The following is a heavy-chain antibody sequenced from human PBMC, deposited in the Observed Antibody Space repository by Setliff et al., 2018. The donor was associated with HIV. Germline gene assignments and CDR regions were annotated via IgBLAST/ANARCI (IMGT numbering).Heavy chain of an antibody. J-gene: IGHJ4*02. CDR3: ARGAARQVDY. V-gene: IGHV1-2*02. D-gene: IGHD6-6*01. CDR2: VNPNSGGT. CDR1: GYTFTDYY. Sequence: ASVKVSCKASGYTFTDYYIHWVRQAPGQGLQWMGWVNPNSGGTNSAQEFQGRVTMTRDTSISTAYMELTRVRSDDTAVYYCARGAARQVDYWGQGTLVTVSS.